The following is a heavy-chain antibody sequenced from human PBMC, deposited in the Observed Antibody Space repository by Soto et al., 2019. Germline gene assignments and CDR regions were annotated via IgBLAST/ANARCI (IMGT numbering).Heavy chain of an antibody. D-gene: IGHD3-22*01. CDR3: ARVGYYYDSSGFSSGYYFDY. J-gene: IGHJ4*02. CDR2: ISGNGIAT. V-gene: IGHV3-23*01. Sequence: PGGSLRLSCASSGFIFSDHAMSWVRQAPGKGLEWVSAISGNGIATYYADSVKGRFTISRDNAKNSLYLQMNSLRAEDTAVYYCARVGYYYDSSGFSSGYYFDYWGQGTLVTVSS. CDR1: GFIFSDHA.